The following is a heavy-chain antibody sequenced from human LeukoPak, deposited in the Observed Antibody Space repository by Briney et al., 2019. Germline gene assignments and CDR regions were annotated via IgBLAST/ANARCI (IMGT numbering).Heavy chain of an antibody. CDR3: ARATQSYSSSWYADWFDP. CDR2: INPNSGGT. J-gene: IGHJ5*02. CDR1: GYTFTGYY. D-gene: IGHD6-13*01. V-gene: IGHV1-2*02. Sequence: GASVKVSCKASGYTFTGYYMHWVRQAPGQGLEWMGWINPNSGGTNYAQKFQGRVTMTRDTSISTAYMELSRLRSDDTAVYYCARATQSYSSSWYADWFDPWGQGTLVTVSS.